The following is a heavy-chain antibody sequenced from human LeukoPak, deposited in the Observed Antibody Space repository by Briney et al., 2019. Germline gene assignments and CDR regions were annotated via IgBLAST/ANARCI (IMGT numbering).Heavy chain of an antibody. J-gene: IGHJ3*02. V-gene: IGHV3-30*03. CDR2: ISYDGSNK. Sequence: GRSLRVSCAASGFTFSSYGIHWVRQAPGKGLEWVAVISYDGSNKYYADSVKGRFTISRDNSKNTLYLQMNSLRAEDTAVYYCAAHTSAGTWAFDIWGQGTMVTVSS. CDR1: GFTFSSYG. D-gene: IGHD6-13*01. CDR3: AAHTSAGTWAFDI.